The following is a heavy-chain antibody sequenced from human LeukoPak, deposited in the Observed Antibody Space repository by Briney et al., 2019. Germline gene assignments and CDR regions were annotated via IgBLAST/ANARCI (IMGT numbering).Heavy chain of an antibody. Sequence: KRGESLQISFKGSGSSFTSYWIGWGRPMPGKGLEWMGIIYPGDSDTRYSPSFQGQVTTSADKSISTAYLQWSSLKASDTAMYYCARQGDYGGSPGDYWGQGTLVTVSS. CDR2: IYPGDSDT. CDR1: GSSFTSYW. CDR3: ARQGDYGGSPGDY. D-gene: IGHD4-23*01. J-gene: IGHJ4*02. V-gene: IGHV5-51*01.